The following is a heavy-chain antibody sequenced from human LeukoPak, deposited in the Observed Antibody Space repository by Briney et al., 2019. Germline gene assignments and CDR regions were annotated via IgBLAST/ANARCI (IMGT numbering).Heavy chain of an antibody. CDR3: AKDSGGALDY. Sequence: GGSLRLSCSASGFTFSSYGMHWVRQTPGKGLEYLSAISPNGGHTYYADSVKGRFTISRDNSKNTLYLQMSSLRAEDTAVYYCAKDSGGALDYWGQGTLVTVAA. CDR1: GFTFSSYG. CDR2: ISPNGGHT. D-gene: IGHD4/OR15-4a*01. V-gene: IGHV3-64D*09. J-gene: IGHJ4*02.